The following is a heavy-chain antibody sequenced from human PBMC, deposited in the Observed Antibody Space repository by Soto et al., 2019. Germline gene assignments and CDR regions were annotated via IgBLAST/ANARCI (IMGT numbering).Heavy chain of an antibody. J-gene: IGHJ4*02. CDR1: GYTFSSYG. D-gene: IGHD1-7*01. CDR2: ISAYNGNT. CDR3: ARDDSGFSDNTSTNYFNT. V-gene: IGHV1-18*01. Sequence: ASVKVSCKASGYTFSSYGISWVRQAPGQGLEWMGWISAYNGNTNYAQKLQGRVTMTTDTSTSTAYMELRSLRSEDTAVYYCARDDSGFSDNTSTNYFNTRGQGAALTVSS.